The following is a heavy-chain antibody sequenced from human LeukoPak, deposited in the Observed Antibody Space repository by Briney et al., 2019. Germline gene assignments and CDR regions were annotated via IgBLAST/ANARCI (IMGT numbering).Heavy chain of an antibody. CDR1: GFTFSNYA. Sequence: SGGSLRLSCAASGFTFSNYAMTWVRQAPGKGLEWVLQISGSGGSTYYADSVRGRFTISRDNSKNTLYLQMSSLRAEDTAVYYCARGQYGSGTLGHWGQGTLVTVSS. CDR3: ARGQYGSGTLGH. V-gene: IGHV3-23*01. D-gene: IGHD3-10*01. J-gene: IGHJ4*02. CDR2: ISGSGGST.